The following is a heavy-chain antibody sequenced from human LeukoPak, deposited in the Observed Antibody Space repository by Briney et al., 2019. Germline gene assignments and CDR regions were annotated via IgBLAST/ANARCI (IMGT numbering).Heavy chain of an antibody. D-gene: IGHD3-3*01. CDR2: IYPGDSDT. J-gene: IGHJ4*02. Sequence: GESLKISCKGSGYSFTSYWIGWVRQMPGKGLEWMGIIYPGDSDTRYSPSFQGQVTISADKSISTAYLQWSSLKASDTAMYYCARVFDDFWSGYYAFGYWRQGTLVTVSS. CDR1: GYSFTSYW. V-gene: IGHV5-51*01. CDR3: ARVFDDFWSGYYAFGY.